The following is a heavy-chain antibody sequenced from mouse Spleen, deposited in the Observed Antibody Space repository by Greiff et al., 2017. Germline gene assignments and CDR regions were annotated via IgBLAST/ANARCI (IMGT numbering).Heavy chain of an antibody. D-gene: IGHD2-2*01. J-gene: IGHJ2*01. V-gene: IGHV5-9-1*01. Sequence: EVKLVESGGGLVKPGGSLKLSCAASGFTFSSYAMSWVRQTPEKRLEWVATISSGGSYTYYPDSVKGRFTISRDNAKNTLYLQMSSLRSEDTAMYYCARLWGGYVFDYWGQGTTLTVSS. CDR2: ISSGGSYT. CDR3: ARLWGGYVFDY. CDR1: GFTFSSYA.